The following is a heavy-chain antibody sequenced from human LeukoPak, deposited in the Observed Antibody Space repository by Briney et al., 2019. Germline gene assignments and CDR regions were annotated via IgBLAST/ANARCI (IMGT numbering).Heavy chain of an antibody. Sequence: SETLSLTCAVYGGSFSGYYWSWIRQPPGKGLEWIGEINHSGSTNYNPSLKSRVTISVDTSKNQLSLKLSPVTAADTAVYYCARGPWSSGWYGDYWGQGTLVTVS. J-gene: IGHJ4*02. CDR1: GGSFSGYY. CDR2: INHSGST. D-gene: IGHD6-19*01. CDR3: ARGPWSSGWYGDY. V-gene: IGHV4-34*01.